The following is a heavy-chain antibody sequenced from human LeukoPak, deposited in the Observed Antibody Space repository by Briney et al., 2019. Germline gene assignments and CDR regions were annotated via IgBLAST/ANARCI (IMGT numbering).Heavy chain of an antibody. CDR3: AKDIKSNPFTDAFDI. V-gene: IGHV3-9*01. J-gene: IGHJ3*02. D-gene: IGHD3-3*02. CDR1: GFTFSSYS. Sequence: PGGSLRLSCAASGFTFSSYSMNWVRQAPGKGLEWVSGISWNSGSIGYADSVKGRFTISRDNAKNSLYLQMNSLRAEDTALYYCAKDIKSNPFTDAFDIWGQGTMVTVSS. CDR2: ISWNSGSI.